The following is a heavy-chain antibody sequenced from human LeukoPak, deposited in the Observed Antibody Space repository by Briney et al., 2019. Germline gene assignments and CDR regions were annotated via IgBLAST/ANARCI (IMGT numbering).Heavy chain of an antibody. CDR3: ASYYDDSSGYYYFDY. Sequence: SETLSLTCTVSGGSISSYYWSWLRQPPGKGLEWIGYIYYSGSTNYNPSLKSRVTISVDTSKTQFSLKLSPVTAADTAVYYCASYYDDSSGYYYFDYWGQGTLVTVSS. D-gene: IGHD3-22*01. V-gene: IGHV4-59*01. CDR1: GGSISSYY. J-gene: IGHJ4*02. CDR2: IYYSGST.